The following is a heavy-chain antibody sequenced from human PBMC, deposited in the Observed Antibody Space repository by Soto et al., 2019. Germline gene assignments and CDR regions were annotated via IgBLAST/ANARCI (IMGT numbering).Heavy chain of an antibody. V-gene: IGHV3-53*01. J-gene: IGHJ4*02. CDR1: GFTVTNSY. CDR3: AKDLGPEDYVWGSYRQYYFDY. CDR2: VYTSGRT. D-gene: IGHD3-16*02. Sequence: GASLRISCAASGFTVTNSYMAWVRQAPGKGLEWVSVVYTSGRTYHADSVKGRFTVSRDISTNMFFLQMNKLSAEDMATYYCAKDLGPEDYVWGSYRQYYFDYWGQGTLVTVSS.